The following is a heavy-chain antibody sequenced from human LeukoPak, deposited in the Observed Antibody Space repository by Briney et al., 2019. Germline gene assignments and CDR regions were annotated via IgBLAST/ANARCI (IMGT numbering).Heavy chain of an antibody. CDR2: IKQDGSEK. CDR3: ARRGYFEFWSGYFQRLEGWFDP. D-gene: IGHD3-3*01. CDR1: GFRFSSYW. Sequence: GGSLRLSCAASGFRFSSYWMSWVRQAPGKGLEWVANIKQDGSEKSYVDSVKGRFTVSGDNAKNSLYLEMNSLRAEDTAVYYCARRGYFEFWSGYFQRLEGWFDPWGQGTLVTVSS. J-gene: IGHJ5*02. V-gene: IGHV3-7*01.